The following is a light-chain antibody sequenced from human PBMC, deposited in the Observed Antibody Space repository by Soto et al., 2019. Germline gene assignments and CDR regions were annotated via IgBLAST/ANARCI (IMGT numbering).Light chain of an antibody. CDR3: QQYYSTPPVT. V-gene: IGKV4-1*01. Sequence: DIVTTQSPDSLAVSLGDRASINCKSSQNVLYSSNNKNYLAWYQQKPGQPPKLLIYWASTRESGVPDRFSGSGSGTDFTLTISSLQAEDVAVYYCQQYYSTPPVTFGQGTKVEIK. J-gene: IGKJ1*01. CDR1: QNVLYSSNNKNY. CDR2: WAS.